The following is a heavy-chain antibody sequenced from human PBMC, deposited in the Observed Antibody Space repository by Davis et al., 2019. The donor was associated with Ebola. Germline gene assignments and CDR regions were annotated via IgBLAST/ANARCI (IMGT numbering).Heavy chain of an antibody. V-gene: IGHV1-18*01. Sequence: AASVKVSCKASGYTFTSYGISWVRQAPGQGLEWMGWINAGNGNTKYSQKFQGRVTITADKSTSTAYMELSSLRSEDTAVYYCARRTTGTAYGMDVWGQGTTVTVSS. D-gene: IGHD5-18*01. CDR1: GYTFTSYG. J-gene: IGHJ6*02. CDR3: ARRTTGTAYGMDV. CDR2: INAGNGNT.